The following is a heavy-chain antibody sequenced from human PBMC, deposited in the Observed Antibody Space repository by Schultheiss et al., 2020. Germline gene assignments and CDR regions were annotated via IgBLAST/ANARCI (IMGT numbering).Heavy chain of an antibody. Sequence: KISCKASGGTFSSYTISWVRQAPGQGLEWMGRIIPILGIANYAQKFRGRVTITSDRSVSTAYMELSSLRSEDMVVYSCVRGLPKTLRFLEWLLLDYYYGMDVWGQGTTVTVSS. CDR3: VRGLPKTLRFLEWLLLDYYYGMDV. J-gene: IGHJ6*02. CDR2: IIPILGIA. V-gene: IGHV1-69*02. D-gene: IGHD3-3*01. CDR1: GGTFSSYT.